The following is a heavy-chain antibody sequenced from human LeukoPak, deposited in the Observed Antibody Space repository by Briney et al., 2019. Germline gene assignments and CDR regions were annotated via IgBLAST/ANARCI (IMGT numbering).Heavy chain of an antibody. J-gene: IGHJ6*03. V-gene: IGHV1-46*01. CDR2: INPSGGST. CDR1: GYTFTSYY. Sequence: ASVKVSCKASGYTFTSYYMHWVRQAPGQGLEWMGIINPSGGSTSYAQKFQGRVTMTRDMSTSTVYMELSSLRSEDTAVYYCAAGPRTYDFWSGRTAHYYYMDVWGKGTMVTVSS. CDR3: AAGPRTYDFWSGRTAHYYYMDV. D-gene: IGHD3-3*01.